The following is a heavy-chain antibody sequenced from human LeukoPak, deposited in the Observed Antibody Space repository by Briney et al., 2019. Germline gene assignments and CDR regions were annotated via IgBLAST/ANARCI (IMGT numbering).Heavy chain of an antibody. CDR2: ISYDGSNK. D-gene: IGHD2-2*02. Sequence: GGSLRLSCAASGFTFSSYAMHWVRQAPGKGLEWVAVISYDGSNKYYADSVKGRFTISRDNSKNTLYLQMYSLRAEDTAVYYCARGGEVVPAAISDYWGQGTLVTVSS. J-gene: IGHJ4*02. CDR1: GFTFSSYA. V-gene: IGHV3-30-3*01. CDR3: ARGGEVVPAAISDY.